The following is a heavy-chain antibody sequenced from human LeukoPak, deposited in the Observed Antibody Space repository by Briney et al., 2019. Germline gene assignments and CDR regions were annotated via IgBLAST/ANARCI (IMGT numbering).Heavy chain of an antibody. Sequence: ASVKVSCNASGYTLTDHYMHWLRQTRGHGLEWMGWINPTNGFAVYGQAFQGRVTMTRDTSISTVYMELTNLRSDDTGVYYCAKEGYSNGPDPWGPGSVVTVSS. V-gene: IGHV1-2*02. CDR1: GYTLTDHY. D-gene: IGHD5-12*01. J-gene: IGHJ5*02. CDR3: AKEGYSNGPDP. CDR2: INPTNGFA.